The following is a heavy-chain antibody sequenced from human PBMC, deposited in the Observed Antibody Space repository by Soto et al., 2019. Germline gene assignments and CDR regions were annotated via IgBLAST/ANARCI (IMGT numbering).Heavy chain of an antibody. CDR2: ISYDGSSK. V-gene: IGHV3-30*18. Sequence: QVQLVESAGGVVQPGRSLRLSCAASRFTFSTSGMHWVRQAPGKGLEWVAVISYDGSSKYYADSVKGRFTISRDNSKNTLYLQMNSLRAEDTAVYYCAKERNPSFFDIWGQGTMVTVSS. CDR3: AKERNPSFFDI. CDR1: RFTFSTSG. J-gene: IGHJ3*02.